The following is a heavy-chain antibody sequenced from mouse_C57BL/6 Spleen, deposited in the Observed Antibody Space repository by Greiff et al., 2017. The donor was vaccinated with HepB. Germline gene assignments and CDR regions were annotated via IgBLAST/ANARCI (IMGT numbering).Heavy chain of an antibody. Sequence: QVQLQQSGAELVRPGTSVKLSCKASGYTFTSYWMHWVKQRPGQGLEWIGVIDPSDSYTNYNQKFKGKATLTVDTSSSTAYMQLSSLTSEDSAVYYCARGNYYGEGYFDVWGTGTTVTVSS. D-gene: IGHD1-1*01. CDR3: ARGNYYGEGYFDV. CDR2: IDPSDSYT. V-gene: IGHV1-59*01. CDR1: GYTFTSYW. J-gene: IGHJ1*03.